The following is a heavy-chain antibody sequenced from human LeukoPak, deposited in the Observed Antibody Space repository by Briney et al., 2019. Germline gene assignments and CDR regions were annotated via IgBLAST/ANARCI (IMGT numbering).Heavy chain of an antibody. D-gene: IGHD3-16*01. Sequence: GGSLRLSCAASGFTFSSYPMNWVRQAPGKGREWVSHISPSGSTYYAASVKGRFTISRDNAKTSLYLQMNSLRAEDTAVYYCARLGPTPFDYWGQGTLVTVSS. CDR2: ISPSGST. J-gene: IGHJ4*02. CDR1: GFTFSSYP. CDR3: ARLGPTPFDY. V-gene: IGHV3-48*01.